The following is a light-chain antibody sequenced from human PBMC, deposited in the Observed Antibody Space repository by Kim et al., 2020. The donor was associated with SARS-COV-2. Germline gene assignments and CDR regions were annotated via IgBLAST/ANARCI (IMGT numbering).Light chain of an antibody. Sequence: EMVLTQSPGTLSLSPGERATLSCRASPGVNSAYLAWYQQKPGQPPRLLMSTASRRATGIPDRFSGSGSGTVFTLTIVRLEPEDFGVYYCQHYGSSPTFGRGTKVDIK. CDR2: TAS. J-gene: IGKJ1*01. CDR1: PGVNSAY. CDR3: QHYGSSPT. V-gene: IGKV3-20*01.